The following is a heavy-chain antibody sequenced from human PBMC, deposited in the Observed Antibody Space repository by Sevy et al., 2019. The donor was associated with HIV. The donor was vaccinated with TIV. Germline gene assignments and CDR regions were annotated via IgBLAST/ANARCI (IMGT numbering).Heavy chain of an antibody. Sequence: ASVKVSCKASGYTFTSYGFTWVRQALGQGLEWMGWISAYSGNTNYAPKFQGRVTMTTDTSTSTAYMELRSLRSDDTAVYYWARDDRCSGYVDFDHWGQGTLVTVSS. CDR2: ISAYSGNT. J-gene: IGHJ4*02. V-gene: IGHV1-18*01. CDR3: ARDDRCSGYVDFDH. CDR1: GYTFTSYG. D-gene: IGHD5-12*01.